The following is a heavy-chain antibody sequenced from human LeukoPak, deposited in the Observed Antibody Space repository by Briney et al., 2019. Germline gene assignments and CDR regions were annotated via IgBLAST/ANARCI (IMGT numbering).Heavy chain of an antibody. Sequence: PGGSLRLSCVASGFTVSSNYMNWVRQAPGKGLEWVSVIYSGGSTYYADSVKGRFTISRDISRNTLYLRMNSMRAEDTAVYYCARERDNSASFDYWGQGTLVTVSS. CDR3: ARERDNSASFDY. V-gene: IGHV3-53*01. CDR1: GFTVSSNY. J-gene: IGHJ4*02. D-gene: IGHD4-23*01. CDR2: IYSGGST.